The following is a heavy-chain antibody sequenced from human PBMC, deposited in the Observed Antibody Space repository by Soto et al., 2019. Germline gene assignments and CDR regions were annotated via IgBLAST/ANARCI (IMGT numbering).Heavy chain of an antibody. CDR3: ARGNHRWLQLWYFDL. D-gene: IGHD5-12*01. J-gene: IGHJ2*01. CDR2: IIPIFGTA. Sequence: QVQLVQSGAEVKKPGSSVTVSCKASGGTFSSYTIRWVRQAPGQGLEWMGGIIPIFGTANYAQKFQGRVTITADESSSTAYMELSSLRSEDTAVYSCARGNHRWLQLWYFDLWGRGTLVTVSS. CDR1: GGTFSSYT. V-gene: IGHV1-69*12.